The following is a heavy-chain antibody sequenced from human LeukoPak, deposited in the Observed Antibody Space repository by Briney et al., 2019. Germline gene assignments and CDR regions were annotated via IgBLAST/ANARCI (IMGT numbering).Heavy chain of an antibody. D-gene: IGHD2-15*01. Sequence: PGGSLRLSCAASGFTFSSYWMHWVRQAPGKGLVWVSRINSDGSSTIYADSVKGRFTISRDNAKNTLYLQMNSLRAEDTAVYYCARGISRGYCSGGSCYSRFDLWGRGTLVTVSS. CDR3: ARGISRGYCSGGSCYSRFDL. V-gene: IGHV3-74*01. CDR2: INSDGSST. J-gene: IGHJ2*01. CDR1: GFTFSSYW.